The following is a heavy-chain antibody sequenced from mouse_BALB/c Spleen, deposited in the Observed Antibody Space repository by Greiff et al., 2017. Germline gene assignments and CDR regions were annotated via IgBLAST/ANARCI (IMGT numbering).Heavy chain of an antibody. CDR1: GYSITSGYY. J-gene: IGHJ4*01. D-gene: IGHD1-2*01. Sequence: EVKLLESGPGLVKPSQSLSLTCSVTGYSITSGYYWNWIRQFPGNKLEWMGYISYDGSNNYNPSLKNRISITRDTSKNQFFLKLNSVTTEDTATYYCARYYGYGAMDYWGQGTSVTVSS. CDR2: ISYDGSN. V-gene: IGHV3-6*02. CDR3: ARYYGYGAMDY.